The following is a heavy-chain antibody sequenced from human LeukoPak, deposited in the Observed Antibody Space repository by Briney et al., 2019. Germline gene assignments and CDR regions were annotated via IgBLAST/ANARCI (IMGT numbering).Heavy chain of an antibody. V-gene: IGHV3-23*01. D-gene: IGHD3-22*01. J-gene: IGHJ6*04. CDR1: GFPFSSYA. CDR3: AKANQNYYDDYMDV. Sequence: PGGSLRLSCAASGFPFSSYAMNWVRQAPGKGLEWVSAISWSSGSTYYADSVKDRFTISRDNSENTLYLQMNSLRADDTAVYYCAKANQNYYDDYMDVWGTGTTVTVSS. CDR2: ISWSSGST.